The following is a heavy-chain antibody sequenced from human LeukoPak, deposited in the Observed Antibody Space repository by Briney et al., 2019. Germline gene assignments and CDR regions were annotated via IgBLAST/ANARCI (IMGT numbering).Heavy chain of an antibody. CDR3: AAEPYYYDSSGYLMDV. CDR2: MNPNSGNT. Sequence: GASVKVSCKASGYTFTSYDINWVRQATGQGLEWMGWMNPNSGNTGYAQKFQGRVTMIRNTSISTAYMELSSLRSEDTAVYYCAAEPYYYDSSGYLMDVWGQGTTVTVSS. CDR1: GYTFTSYD. V-gene: IGHV1-8*01. J-gene: IGHJ6*02. D-gene: IGHD3-22*01.